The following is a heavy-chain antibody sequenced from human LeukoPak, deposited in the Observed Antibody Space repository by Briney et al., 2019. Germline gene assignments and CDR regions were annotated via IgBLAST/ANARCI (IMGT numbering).Heavy chain of an antibody. V-gene: IGHV3-21*01. CDR1: GFTFSSYS. Sequence: PGGSLRLSCAAPGFTFSSYSMNWVRQAPGKGLEWVSSISSSSSYIYYADSVKGRFTISRDNAKNSLYLQMNSLRAEDTAVYYCARDQYCSSTSCDAFDIWGQGTMVTVSS. CDR2: ISSSSSYI. CDR3: ARDQYCSSTSCDAFDI. J-gene: IGHJ3*02. D-gene: IGHD2-2*01.